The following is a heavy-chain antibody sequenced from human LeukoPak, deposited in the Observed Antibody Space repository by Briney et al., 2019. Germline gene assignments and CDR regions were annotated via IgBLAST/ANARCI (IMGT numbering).Heavy chain of an antibody. D-gene: IGHD5-18*01. CDR2: IYYSGST. CDR3: ARDLGYSYGNGFYFDY. J-gene: IGHJ4*02. CDR1: GGSISSGGYY. Sequence: SSETLSLTCTVSGGSISSGGYYWSWIRQHPGKGLEWVGYIYYSGSTYCNPSLKSRVIISVDTSKNQFSLKLSSVTAADTAVYYCARDLGYSYGNGFYFDYWGQGTLVTLPS. V-gene: IGHV4-31*03.